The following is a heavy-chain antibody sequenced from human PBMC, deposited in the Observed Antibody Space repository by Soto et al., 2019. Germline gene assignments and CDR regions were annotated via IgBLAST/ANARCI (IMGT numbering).Heavy chain of an antibody. CDR2: IYKGGSI. CDR1: GGSISNDY. Sequence: SETLSLTCRVSGGSISNDYWTWIRQPPGKGLEWIGYIYKGGSINYNPSLKSRVTISVDTSNNQFSLKLSSVTAADTAVYYCARVPDYWGQGTLVT. V-gene: IGHV4-59*12. CDR3: ARVPDY. J-gene: IGHJ4*02.